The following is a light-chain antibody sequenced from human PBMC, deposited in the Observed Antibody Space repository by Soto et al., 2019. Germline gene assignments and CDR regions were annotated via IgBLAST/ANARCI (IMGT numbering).Light chain of an antibody. Sequence: EIMMTQSPAILSVSPGERATLSCRASQSVSSNLAWYKQKPGQAPRLLIYGASNRATGIPDSLSGSGSGTDFTLTISRMEPEDFAVYYCQQYGSSGTFGQGTKVDIK. CDR2: GAS. J-gene: IGKJ1*01. CDR1: QSVSSN. CDR3: QQYGSSGT. V-gene: IGKV3-20*01.